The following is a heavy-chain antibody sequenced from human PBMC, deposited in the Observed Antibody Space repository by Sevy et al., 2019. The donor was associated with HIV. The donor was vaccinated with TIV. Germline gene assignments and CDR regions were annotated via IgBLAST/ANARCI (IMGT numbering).Heavy chain of an antibody. CDR2: IRSKANSYAT. J-gene: IGHJ6*02. CDR3: TRLIDTYYDFWSGYSGGGMDV. D-gene: IGHD3-3*01. Sequence: GGSLRLSCAASGFTFSGSAMHWVRQASGKGLEWVGRIRSKANSYATAYAASVKGRFTISRDDSKNTAYLQMNSLKTEDTAVYYCTRLIDTYYDFWSGYSGGGMDVWGQGTTVTVSS. V-gene: IGHV3-73*01. CDR1: GFTFSGSA.